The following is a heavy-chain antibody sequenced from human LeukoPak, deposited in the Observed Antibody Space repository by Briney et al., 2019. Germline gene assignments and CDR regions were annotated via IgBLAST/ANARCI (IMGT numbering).Heavy chain of an antibody. CDR3: ARAARGYLYYIDY. J-gene: IGHJ4*02. CDR1: GGSISSCGYF. D-gene: IGHD3-22*01. CDR2: IYYTGST. Sequence: SQTVSLTCTVSGGSISSCGYFWMWIRHHPGKDLVGMGGIYYTGSTYYNPSLKSRVAMSLDTSRNQFSLKLSCVTAAHPAVYYCARAARGYLYYIDYWGQGTLVTVSS. V-gene: IGHV4-31*03.